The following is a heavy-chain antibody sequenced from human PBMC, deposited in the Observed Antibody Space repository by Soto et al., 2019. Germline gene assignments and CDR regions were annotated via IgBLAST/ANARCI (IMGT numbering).Heavy chain of an antibody. Sequence: QVQLQESGPGLVKPSGTLSLTCAVSGGSISSSNWWSWVRHPPGKGLEWIGEIYHSGSTNYNPSLKSRVTISVDKSKNQFSLKLSSVTAADTAVYYCARNWGYDSSHDAFDIWGQGTMVTVSS. CDR2: IYHSGST. V-gene: IGHV4-4*02. D-gene: IGHD3-22*01. J-gene: IGHJ3*02. CDR1: GGSISSSNW. CDR3: ARNWGYDSSHDAFDI.